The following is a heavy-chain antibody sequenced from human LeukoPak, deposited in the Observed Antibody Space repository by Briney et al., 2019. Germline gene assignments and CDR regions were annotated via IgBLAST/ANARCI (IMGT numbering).Heavy chain of an antibody. D-gene: IGHD3-10*01. V-gene: IGHV4-59*01. CDR3: ARVSPGSYGMDV. CDR2: IYYSGST. J-gene: IGHJ6*02. CDR1: GGSISSYY. Sequence: SETLSLTYTVSGGSISSYYWSWIRQPPGKGLEWIGYIYYSGSTNYNPSLKSRVTISVDTSKNQFSLKLSSVTAADTAVYYCARVSPGSYGMDVWGQGTTVTVSS.